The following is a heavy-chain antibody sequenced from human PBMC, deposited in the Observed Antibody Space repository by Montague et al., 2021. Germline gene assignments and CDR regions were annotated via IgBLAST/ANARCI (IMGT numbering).Heavy chain of an antibody. CDR1: GYTFSDYW. CDR3: ARLALKDYTGRGPLGN. CDR2: IYPGDSDV. J-gene: IGHJ4*02. D-gene: IGHD4-11*01. V-gene: IGHV5-51*01. Sequence: QSGAEVKTPGESLKISCKTSGYTFSDYWIAWVRQMPGKGLDWMGIIYPGDSDVKYSPSFQGQVTISVDKSVTTAYPQLTSLRASDSAMYYCARLALKDYTGRGPLGNWGQGTLVTVSS.